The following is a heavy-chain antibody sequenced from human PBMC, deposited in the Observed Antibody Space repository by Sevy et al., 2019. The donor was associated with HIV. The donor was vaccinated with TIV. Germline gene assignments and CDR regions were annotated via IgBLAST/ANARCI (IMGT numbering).Heavy chain of an antibody. V-gene: IGHV3-30*02. Sequence: VGSLRLSCAASGFTFNTYGMHWVRQAPGKGLDWVAFIRYDGSTKYFTDSVKGRFTISRDNSRNTLYLQMNSLRPADTAVYYCVKGLGMVQGALLSDDIWGQGTMVTVSS. CDR1: GFTFNTYG. CDR3: VKGLGMVQGALLSDDI. CDR2: IRYDGSTK. J-gene: IGHJ3*02. D-gene: IGHD3-10*01.